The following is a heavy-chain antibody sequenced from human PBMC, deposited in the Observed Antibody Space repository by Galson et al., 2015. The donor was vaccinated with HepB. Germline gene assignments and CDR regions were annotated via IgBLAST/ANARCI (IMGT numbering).Heavy chain of an antibody. Sequence: SVKVSCKASGGTFSSYAISWVRQAPGQGLEWMGRIIPILGIANYAQKFQGRVTITADKSTSTAYMELSSLRSEDTAVYYCARFGGSPATTPKGSDYWGQGTLVTVSS. CDR1: GGTFSSYA. CDR3: ARFGGSPATTPKGSDY. D-gene: IGHD3-3*01. J-gene: IGHJ4*02. CDR2: IIPILGIA. V-gene: IGHV1-69*04.